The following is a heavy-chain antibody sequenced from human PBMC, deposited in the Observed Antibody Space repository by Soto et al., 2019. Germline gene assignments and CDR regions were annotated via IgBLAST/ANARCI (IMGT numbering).Heavy chain of an antibody. V-gene: IGHV3-30*18. CDR3: AKSMDYSNSDYYYYYYMDV. CDR2: ISYDGSNK. D-gene: IGHD4-4*01. Sequence: PGGSLRLSCAASGFTFSSYGMHWVRQAPGKGLEWVAVISYDGSNKYYADSVKGRFTISRDNSKNTLYLQMNSLRAEDTAVYYCAKSMDYSNSDYYYYYYMDVWGKGTTVTVSS. CDR1: GFTFSSYG. J-gene: IGHJ6*03.